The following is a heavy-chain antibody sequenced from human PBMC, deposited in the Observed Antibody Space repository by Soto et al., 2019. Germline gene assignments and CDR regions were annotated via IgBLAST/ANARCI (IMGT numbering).Heavy chain of an antibody. D-gene: IGHD2-2*02. CDR3: VREGRSSTSCNTGCAFDI. V-gene: IGHV3-11*01. CDR2: ISRSGNTM. CDR1: GFTSWDYD. J-gene: IGHJ3*02. Sequence: GGSLRLSCAASGFTSWDYDMSWIRQARGKGLEWVSYISRSGNTMYYGDYVKGRFTISRDNAENSVFLQMISLRAEDTAVYYCVREGRSSTSCNTGCAFDIWGQGTMVTVS.